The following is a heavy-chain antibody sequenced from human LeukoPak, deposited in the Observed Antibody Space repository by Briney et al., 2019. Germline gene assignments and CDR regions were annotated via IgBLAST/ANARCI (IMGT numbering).Heavy chain of an antibody. D-gene: IGHD1-1*01. CDR3: ARDGRGPFDL. CDR2: INHSGST. CDR1: GGSISSYY. Sequence: PSETLSLTCTVSGGSISSYYWSWIRQPPGKGLEWIGEINHSGSTNYNPSLKSRVTISVDTSKNQFSLKLGSVTAADTAVYYCARDGRGPFDLWGRGTLVTVSS. J-gene: IGHJ2*01. V-gene: IGHV4-34*01.